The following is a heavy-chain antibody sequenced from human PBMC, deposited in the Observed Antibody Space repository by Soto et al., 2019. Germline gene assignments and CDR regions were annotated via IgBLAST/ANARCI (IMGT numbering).Heavy chain of an antibody. CDR3: ARDGRFLEWLLSDYYYYMDV. D-gene: IGHD3-3*01. V-gene: IGHV3-7*01. J-gene: IGHJ6*03. CDR2: IKQDGSEK. Sequence: GGSLRLSCAASGFTFSSYWMSWVRQAPGKGLEWVANIKQDGSEKYYVDSVKGRFTISRDNAKNSLYLQMNSLRAEDTAVYYCARDGRFLEWLLSDYYYYMDVWGKGTTVTVSS. CDR1: GFTFSSYW.